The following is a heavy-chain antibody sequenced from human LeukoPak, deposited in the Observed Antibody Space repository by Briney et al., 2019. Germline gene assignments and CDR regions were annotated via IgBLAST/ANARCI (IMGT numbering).Heavy chain of an antibody. D-gene: IGHD2-15*01. CDR1: GYTFTSYG. CDR3: ARSPYCSGGSCDEYNWFDP. CDR2: ISAYNGNT. Sequence: ASVKVSCKASGYTFTSYGISWVRQAPGQGLEWMGWISAYNGNTNYAQNLQGRVTMTTDTSTSTAYMELRSLRSDDTAVYYCARSPYCSGGSCDEYNWFDPWGQGSLVTVSS. V-gene: IGHV1-18*01. J-gene: IGHJ5*02.